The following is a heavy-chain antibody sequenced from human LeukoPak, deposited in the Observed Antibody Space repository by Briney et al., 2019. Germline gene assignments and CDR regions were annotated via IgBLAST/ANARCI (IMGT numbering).Heavy chain of an antibody. CDR2: IYTSGST. V-gene: IGHV4-4*07. CDR1: GGSISGYY. CDR3: AGRDY. J-gene: IGHJ4*02. Sequence: SETLSLTCTVSGGSISGYYWSWIRQPAGKGLEWIGRIYTSGSTNYNPSPKSRVTISVDKSKNQLSLKLSSVTAADSAVYYCAGRDYWGQGILVTVSS.